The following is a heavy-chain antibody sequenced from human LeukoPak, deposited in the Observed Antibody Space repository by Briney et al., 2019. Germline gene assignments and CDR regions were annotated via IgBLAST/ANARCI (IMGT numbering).Heavy chain of an antibody. CDR3: ARHLGGGPAATPFDY. V-gene: IGHV1-2*06. D-gene: IGHD2-2*01. Sequence: ASVKVSCKAPGYTLTGYYMHWVRQAPGQGLEWMGRINPNSGGTNYAQKFQGRVTMTRDTSISTAYMELSRRRSDDTAVYYCARHLGGGPAATPFDYWGQGTLVTVSS. J-gene: IGHJ4*02. CDR1: GYTLTGYY. CDR2: INPNSGGT.